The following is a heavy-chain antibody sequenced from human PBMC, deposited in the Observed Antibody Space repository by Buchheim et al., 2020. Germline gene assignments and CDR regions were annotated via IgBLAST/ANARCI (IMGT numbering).Heavy chain of an antibody. J-gene: IGHJ5*01. CDR3: AREGVVVGRDWFDS. Sequence: QVQLQESGPGLVKPSQTLSLTCTVSGDSISSSSHYWSWIRQPAGKGLEWIGRIYKSGTTKYNPPLRGRVTISVDTSKNTFFLQLSSVTAADTAVYYCAREGVVVGRDWFDSWGQGTL. CDR1: GDSISSSSHY. V-gene: IGHV4-61*02. D-gene: IGHD2-21*01. CDR2: IYKSGTT.